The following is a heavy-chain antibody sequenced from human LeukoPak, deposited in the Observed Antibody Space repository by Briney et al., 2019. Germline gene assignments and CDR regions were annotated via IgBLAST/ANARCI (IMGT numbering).Heavy chain of an antibody. D-gene: IGHD3-22*01. V-gene: IGHV3-48*02. CDR1: GFTFSSYS. Sequence: GGSLRLSCAASGFTFSSYSMNWVRQAPGKGLEWVSYISSSSSTIYYADSVKGRFTISRGNAKNSLYLQMNSLRDEDTAVYYCARDSLHYYDSSGYLPYYYYYYMDVWGKGTTVTVSS. J-gene: IGHJ6*03. CDR2: ISSSSSTI. CDR3: ARDSLHYYDSSGYLPYYYYYYMDV.